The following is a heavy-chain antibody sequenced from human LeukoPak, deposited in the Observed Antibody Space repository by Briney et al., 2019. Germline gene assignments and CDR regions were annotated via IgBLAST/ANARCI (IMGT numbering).Heavy chain of an antibody. D-gene: IGHD3-10*01. V-gene: IGHV1-2*06. J-gene: IGHJ5*02. CDR1: GYILTSFY. Sequence: ASVKVSCKASGYILTSFYMHWVRQAPGQGLEWMGRINPNSGGTNYAQKFQGRVTMTRDTSISTAYMELSRLRSDDTAVYYCASGLNSGSYYSNWFDPWGQGTLVTVSS. CDR2: INPNSGGT. CDR3: ASGLNSGSYYSNWFDP.